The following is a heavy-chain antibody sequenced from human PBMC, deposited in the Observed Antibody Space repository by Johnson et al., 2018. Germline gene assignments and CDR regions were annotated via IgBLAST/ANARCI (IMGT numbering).Heavy chain of an antibody. D-gene: IGHD4-17*01. CDR3: ARGLYGDYVGSEYLQH. CDR2: ISPDGSSA. J-gene: IGHJ1*01. CDR1: GFTFSDYW. Sequence: VQLQESGGGLVQPGGSLRLSCAASGFTFSDYWMQGVRQGPGKGLVWVSRISPDGSSASYPASVKGRFTISRDNAKNTLYLQMDSLRVEETAVYFCARGLYGDYVGSEYLQHWGQGTLVTVSS. V-gene: IGHV3-74*01.